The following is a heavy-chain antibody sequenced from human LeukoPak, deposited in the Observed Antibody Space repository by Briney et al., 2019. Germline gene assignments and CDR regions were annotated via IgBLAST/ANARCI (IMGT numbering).Heavy chain of an antibody. CDR2: FDPEDGET. CDR1: GYTLTELS. J-gene: IGHJ6*03. V-gene: IGHV1-24*01. Sequence: ASVKVSCKVSGYTLTELSMHWVRQAPGKGLEWMGGFDPEDGETIYAQKFQGRVTMTEDTSTDTAYMELSSLRSDDTAVYYCARVPIVVVPAAIPGNHYYYYYMDVWGKGTTVTVSS. CDR3: ARVPIVVVPAAIPGNHYYYYYMDV. D-gene: IGHD2-2*02.